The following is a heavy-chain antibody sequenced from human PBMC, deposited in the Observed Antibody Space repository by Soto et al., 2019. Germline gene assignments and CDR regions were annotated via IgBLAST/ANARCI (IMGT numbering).Heavy chain of an antibody. V-gene: IGHV3-48*02. CDR1: GFTFSSYS. J-gene: IGHJ4*02. Sequence: GGSLRLSCAASGFTFSSYSMNWVRQAPGKGLEWVSYISSSSSTIYYADSVKGRLTISRDNAKNSLYLQMNSLRDEDTAVYYCARGLRYYYGSGSPLDLDYWGQGTLVTVSS. D-gene: IGHD3-10*01. CDR3: ARGLRYYYGSGSPLDLDY. CDR2: ISSSSSTI.